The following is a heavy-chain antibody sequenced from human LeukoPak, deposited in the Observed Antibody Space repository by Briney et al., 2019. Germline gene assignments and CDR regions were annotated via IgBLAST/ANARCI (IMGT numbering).Heavy chain of an antibody. V-gene: IGHV3-48*01. Sequence: GGSLRLSCAASGFTFSSYSMNWVRQAPGKGLEWVSYISSSSSTIYYADSVKGRFTISRDNAKNSLYLQMNSLRAEDTAVYYCARVDPGGTSQPEGAFDIWGQGTMVTVSS. D-gene: IGHD2-2*01. CDR3: ARVDPGGTSQPEGAFDI. CDR1: GFTFSSYS. CDR2: ISSSSSTI. J-gene: IGHJ3*02.